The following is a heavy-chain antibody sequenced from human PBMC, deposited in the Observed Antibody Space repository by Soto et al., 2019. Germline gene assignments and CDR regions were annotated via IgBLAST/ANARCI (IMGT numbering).Heavy chain of an antibody. CDR2: MQPSTGRT. CDR3: ARGVSAGVDY. J-gene: IGHJ4*02. CDR1: GYSFTSLD. V-gene: IGHV1-8*01. D-gene: IGHD1-26*01. Sequence: QVQLVPSGAEVREPGASVKVSCKASGYSFTSLDINWVRQTAGQGLEWMGWMQPSTGRTGYAQKFQGRVTMTRDTYINTAYMELTTLTSDDTVFYYCARGVSAGVDYWGQGTLVPVSS.